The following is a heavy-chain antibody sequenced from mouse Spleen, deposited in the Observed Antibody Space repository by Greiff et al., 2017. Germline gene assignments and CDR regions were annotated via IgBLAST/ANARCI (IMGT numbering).Heavy chain of an antibody. Sequence: VKVEESGPGLVQPSQSLSITCTVSGFSLTSYGVHWVRQSPGKGLEWLGVIWRGGSTDYNAAFMSRLSITKDNSKSQVFFKMNSLQADDTAIYYCATYYYGRGDAMDYWGQGTSVTVSS. V-gene: IGHV2-5*01. CDR1: GFSLTSYG. D-gene: IGHD1-1*01. J-gene: IGHJ4*01. CDR2: IWRGGST. CDR3: ATYYYGRGDAMDY.